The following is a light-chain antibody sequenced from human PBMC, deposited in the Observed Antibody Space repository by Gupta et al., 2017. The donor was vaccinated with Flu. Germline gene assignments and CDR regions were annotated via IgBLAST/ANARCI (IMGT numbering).Light chain of an antibody. V-gene: IGLV1-47*01. CDR2: RSN. CDR3: AAWDDSLSGVV. Sequence: QSVLTQPPSASGTPGQRVTISCAGGNSNIGINYVYWSPQLPGAAPKLLIYRSNKRPSAVPARFSGSKSATSASLAISWLRAEDEADYYCAAWDDSLSGVVFGGGTKLTVL. CDR1: NSNIGINY. J-gene: IGLJ2*01.